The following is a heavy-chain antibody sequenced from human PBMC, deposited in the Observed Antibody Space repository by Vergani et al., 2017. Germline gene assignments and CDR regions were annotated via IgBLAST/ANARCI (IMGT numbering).Heavy chain of an antibody. CDR1: GFSFGDYA. D-gene: IGHD2-2*01. CDR3: ARAPRYQPRDAFDI. Sequence: EVQLVESGGGLVPPGRSLRLSCAASGFSFGDYAMTWVRQAPGKGLEWVSFISSSSYHIYYADSVKGRFTISRDNTKNSPYLQMNSLRAGDTALYYCARAPRYQPRDAFDIWGQGTMVTVSS. CDR2: ISSSSYHI. J-gene: IGHJ3*02. V-gene: IGHV3-21*02.